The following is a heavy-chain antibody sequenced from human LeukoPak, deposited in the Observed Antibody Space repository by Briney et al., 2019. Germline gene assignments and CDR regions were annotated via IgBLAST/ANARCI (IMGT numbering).Heavy chain of an antibody. CDR3: ATGPDYYNSSSYYPYY. D-gene: IGHD3-22*01. J-gene: IGHJ4*02. V-gene: IGHV4-34*01. CDR2: INQSGST. CDR1: GGSFSGYY. Sequence: SETLSLTRAVYGGSFSGYYWSWIRQPPGKGLEWIGEINQSGSTNYNPSLKSRVAISVDTSKNQFSLKLSSLTAADTAVYYCATGPDYYNSSSYYPYYWGQGTLVTVSS.